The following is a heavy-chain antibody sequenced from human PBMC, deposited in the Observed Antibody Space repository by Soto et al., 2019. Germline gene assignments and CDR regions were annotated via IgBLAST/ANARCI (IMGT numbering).Heavy chain of an antibody. CDR1: GGSISSGGYY. V-gene: IGHV4-31*03. D-gene: IGHD2-21*01. Sequence: QVQLQESGPGLVKPSQTLSLTCTVSGGSISSGGYYWSWIRQHPGKGLEWIGYIYYSGSTYYNPSLKSRVTISVDTSKNQFSLKLSSVTAADTVVYYCARDCGYGEPLPYYYYGMDVWGQGTTVTVSS. CDR3: ARDCGYGEPLPYYYYGMDV. CDR2: IYYSGST. J-gene: IGHJ6*02.